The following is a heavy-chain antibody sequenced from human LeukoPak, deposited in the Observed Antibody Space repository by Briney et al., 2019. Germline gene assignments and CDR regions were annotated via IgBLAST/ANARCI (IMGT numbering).Heavy chain of an antibody. CDR2: IYTSGST. V-gene: IGHV4-4*07. CDR1: GGSISSYY. D-gene: IGHD6-19*01. J-gene: IGHJ5*02. CDR3: AGGYSSGWTPIDP. Sequence: PSEALSLTCTVSGGSISSYYWSWIRQPAGKGLEWIGRIYTSGSTNYNPSLKSRVTISVDKSKNQFSLKLSSVTAADTAVYYCAGGYSSGWTPIDPWGQGTLVTVSS.